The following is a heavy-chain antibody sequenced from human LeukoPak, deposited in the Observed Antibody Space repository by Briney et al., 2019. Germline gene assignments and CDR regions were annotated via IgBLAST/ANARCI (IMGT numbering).Heavy chain of an antibody. D-gene: IGHD3-22*01. CDR3: ARHYDSSRSLFDP. V-gene: IGHV4-39*01. CDR1: GGSISSSSYH. Sequence: SETLSLTCTVSGGSISSSSYHWGWIRQPPGKGLEWIGSIYYSGSTYYNPSLKSRVTISVDTSKNQFSLKLGSVTAADTAVYYCARHYDSSRSLFDPWGQGTLVTVSS. CDR2: IYYSGST. J-gene: IGHJ5*02.